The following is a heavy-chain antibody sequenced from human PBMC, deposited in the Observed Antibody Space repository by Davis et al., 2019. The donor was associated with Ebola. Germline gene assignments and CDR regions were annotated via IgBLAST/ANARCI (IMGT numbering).Heavy chain of an antibody. D-gene: IGHD1-26*01. CDR3: VRGNYYERSFDY. CDR2: IYSGGSP. CDR1: GDSIKTTPW. V-gene: IGHV4-28*01. Sequence: SETLSLTCAVSGDSIKTTPWWGWVRQSPGKELGWIGYIYSGGSPYYNPSLKGRFTISIDTSKTQFSLNLRSVTAVATAVYYCVRGNYYERSFDYWGQGTLVTVSS. J-gene: IGHJ4*01.